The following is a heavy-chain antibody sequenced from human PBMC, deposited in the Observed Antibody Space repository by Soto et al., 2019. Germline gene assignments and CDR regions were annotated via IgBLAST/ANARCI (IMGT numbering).Heavy chain of an antibody. CDR2: IYYSGST. V-gene: IGHV4-31*03. D-gene: IGHD6-13*01. CDR1: GGSISSGGYY. CDR3: ARGLDSSWPDAFDI. Sequence: PSETLSLTCTVSGGSISSGGYYWSWIRQHPGKGLEWIGYIYYSGSTYYNPSLKSRVTISVDTSKNQFSLKLSSVTAADTAVYYCARGLDSSWPDAFDIWGQGIMVTVSS. J-gene: IGHJ3*02.